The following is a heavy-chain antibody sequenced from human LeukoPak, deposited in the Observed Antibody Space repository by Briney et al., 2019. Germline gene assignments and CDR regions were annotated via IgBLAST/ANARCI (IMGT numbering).Heavy chain of an antibody. Sequence: GASVKVSCKASGYTFTGYYMHWVRQAPGQGLEWMGRIVPILGIANYAQKFQGRVTITADKSTSTAYMELSSLRSEDTAVYYCARGTYYYGSGSYSNFDYWGQGTLVTVSS. J-gene: IGHJ4*02. CDR2: IVPILGIA. CDR3: ARGTYYYGSGSYSNFDY. D-gene: IGHD3-10*01. CDR1: GYTFTGYY. V-gene: IGHV1-69*02.